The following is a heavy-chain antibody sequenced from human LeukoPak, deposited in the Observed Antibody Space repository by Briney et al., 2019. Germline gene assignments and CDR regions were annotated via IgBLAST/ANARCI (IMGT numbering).Heavy chain of an antibody. CDR2: IYHSGST. D-gene: IGHD3-3*01. J-gene: IGHJ5*02. V-gene: IGHV4-38-2*02. CDR1: GYSISSGYY. Sequence: SETLSLTCTVSGYSISSGYYWGCSRPPPGKGRERIGSIYHSGSTYYTPSLKSRVTISVDTSKNTFSLQLSSVRAADTARCYCARGLDAWSGSNWFDLWGGERLVTVSS. CDR3: ARGLDAWSGSNWFDL.